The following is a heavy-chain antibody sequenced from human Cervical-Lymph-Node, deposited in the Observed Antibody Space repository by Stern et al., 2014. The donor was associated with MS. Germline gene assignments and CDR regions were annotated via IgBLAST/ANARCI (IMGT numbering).Heavy chain of an antibody. D-gene: IGHD2-15*01. CDR1: GFSVATAGVG. V-gene: IGHV2-5*02. CDR2: LYLDDDK. Sequence: EESGPTLVKPTQTVTLTCTLSGFSVATAGVGVGWIRQPPGKALEWLALLYLDDDKLYSPSLKNRLTIIKDTSKNQVVLTMTNVDPVDTATYYCAHSRVKYCRGGTCYSSLFDYWGQGTLVTVSS. CDR3: AHSRVKYCRGGTCYSSLFDY. J-gene: IGHJ4*02.